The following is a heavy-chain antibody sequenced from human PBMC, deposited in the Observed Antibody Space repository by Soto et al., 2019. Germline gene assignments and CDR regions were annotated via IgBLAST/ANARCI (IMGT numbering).Heavy chain of an antibody. CDR2: ISGSGGST. V-gene: IGHV3-23*01. CDR3: AKDTDGRDYGDYSFGY. CDR1: GFTFSSYA. J-gene: IGHJ4*02. D-gene: IGHD4-17*01. Sequence: GGSLRLSCAASGFTFSSYAMSWVRQAPGKGLEWVSAISGSGGSTYYADSVKGRFTISRDNSKNTLYLQMNSLRAEDTAVYYCAKDTDGRDYGDYSFGYWGQGTLVTVSS.